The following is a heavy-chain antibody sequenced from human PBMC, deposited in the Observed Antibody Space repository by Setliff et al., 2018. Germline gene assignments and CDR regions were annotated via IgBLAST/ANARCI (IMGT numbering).Heavy chain of an antibody. CDR2: MNPNSGNT. J-gene: IGHJ4*02. V-gene: IGHV1-8*02. D-gene: IGHD2-21*01. CDR1: GYTFTSYD. Sequence: ASVKVSCKASGYTFTSYDINWVRQATGQGLEWMGWMNPNSGNTGYAQKFQGRVTMTRNTSISTAYMELRSLTSDDMAVYYCARGYCDGIGCPAPLYYFGSWGQGALVTVSS. CDR3: ARGYCDGIGCPAPLYYFGS.